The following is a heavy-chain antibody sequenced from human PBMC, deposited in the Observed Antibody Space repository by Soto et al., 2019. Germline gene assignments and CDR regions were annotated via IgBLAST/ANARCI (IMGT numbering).Heavy chain of an antibody. CDR1: GFTFSSYA. J-gene: IGHJ4*02. CDR3: ARSRLSTTRVRFDY. D-gene: IGHD1-1*01. V-gene: IGHV3-30-3*01. Sequence: GGSLRLSCAASGFTFSSYAMHWVRQAPGKGLEWVAVISYDGSNKYYADSVKGRFTISRDNSKNTLYLQMNSLRAEDTAVYYCARSRLSTTRVRFDYWGQGTLVTVSS. CDR2: ISYDGSNK.